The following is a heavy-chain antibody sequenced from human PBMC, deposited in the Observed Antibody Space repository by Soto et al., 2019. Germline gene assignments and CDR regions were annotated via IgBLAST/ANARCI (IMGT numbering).Heavy chain of an antibody. CDR2: IYYSGST. J-gene: IGHJ4*02. CDR1: GGSVSSDIYY. Sequence: SETLSLTCSVSGGSVSSDIYYWTWIRQHPGKGPEWIGRIYYSGSTYYNPSLKSRVTISLDMSKNQFSLKLTSVSAADTAVYYCAGGYAYASGGYRFDYWGQGTLVTVSS. D-gene: IGHD3-22*01. V-gene: IGHV4-31*03. CDR3: AGGYAYASGGYRFDY.